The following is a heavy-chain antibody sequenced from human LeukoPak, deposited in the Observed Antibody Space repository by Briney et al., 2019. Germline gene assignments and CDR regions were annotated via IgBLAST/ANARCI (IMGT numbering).Heavy chain of an antibody. D-gene: IGHD3-16*01. CDR2: INPNSGAT. Sequence: ASVKVSCKASGYTFTGYYMNWVRQAPGQGPEWMGWINPNSGATNYAQKFQGRVTMTRDMSIITTYMELSRLRSDDTAVYYCARVDNWGLDFWGQGTQVTVSS. CDR1: GYTFTGYY. J-gene: IGHJ4*02. V-gene: IGHV1-2*02. CDR3: ARVDNWGLDF.